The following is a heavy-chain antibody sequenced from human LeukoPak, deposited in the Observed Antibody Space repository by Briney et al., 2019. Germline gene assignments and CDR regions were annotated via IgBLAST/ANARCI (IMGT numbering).Heavy chain of an antibody. J-gene: IGHJ4*02. CDR3: ARQVDYYDSSSFDY. Sequence: PSETLSLTCTVSGGSISSYYWSWIRQPPGKGLEWIGYIYYSGSTNYNPSLKSRVTISVDTSKNQFSLKLRSVTAADTAVYYCARQVDYYDSSSFDYWGQGTLVTVSS. CDR1: GGSISSYY. V-gene: IGHV4-59*08. CDR2: IYYSGST. D-gene: IGHD3-22*01.